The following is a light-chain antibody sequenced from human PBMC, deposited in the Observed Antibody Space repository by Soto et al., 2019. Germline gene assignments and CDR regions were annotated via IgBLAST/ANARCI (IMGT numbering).Light chain of an antibody. Sequence: IQMTQSPSSLSASVGDRVTITCRAIQSISSYLNWYQQKPGKAPKLLIYAASSLQSGVPSRFSGSGSGTDFTLTISSLQPEDFATYYCQQSYSTPPQWTFGQGTKVDIK. J-gene: IGKJ1*01. V-gene: IGKV1-39*01. CDR2: AAS. CDR1: QSISSY. CDR3: QQSYSTPPQWT.